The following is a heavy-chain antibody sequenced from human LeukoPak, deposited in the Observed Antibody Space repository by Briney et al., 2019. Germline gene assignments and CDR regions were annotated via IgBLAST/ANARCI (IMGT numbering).Heavy chain of an antibody. Sequence: RPGGSLRLSCEASGFSFSSYNMDWVRQTPGKGLEWISSITTSSTYTFYADSVKGRFTISRDNARNSLYLQMNSLRVEDTAVYYCARDPYSGTYGNTYYYYMDVWGKGTTVTISS. CDR2: ITTSSTYT. V-gene: IGHV3-21*01. D-gene: IGHD1-26*01. CDR1: GFSFSSYN. J-gene: IGHJ6*03. CDR3: ARDPYSGTYGNTYYYYMDV.